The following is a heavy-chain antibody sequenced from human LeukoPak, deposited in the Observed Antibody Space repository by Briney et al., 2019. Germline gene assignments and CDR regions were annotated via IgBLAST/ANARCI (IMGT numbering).Heavy chain of an antibody. D-gene: IGHD1-26*01. Sequence: GGSLRLSCAASGFTFSDYYMTWIRQAPGKGLEWVSYISPSGITTYYTDSVKGRFTISRDNAKNSLSLPINRLRVDDTALYYCARAYTGSFSGTLQYWGRGTLVTVSS. J-gene: IGHJ4*02. V-gene: IGHV3-11*04. CDR3: ARAYTGSFSGTLQY. CDR2: ISPSGITT. CDR1: GFTFSDYY.